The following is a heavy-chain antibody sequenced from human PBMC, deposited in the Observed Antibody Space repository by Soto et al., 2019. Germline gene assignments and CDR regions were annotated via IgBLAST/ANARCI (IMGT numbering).Heavy chain of an antibody. J-gene: IGHJ4*02. V-gene: IGHV3-9*01. D-gene: IGHD3-9*01. Sequence: EVQLVESGGGLVHPGRSLRLSCAASGFSFDDYGMHWVRQAPGKGLEWVSGINWSSGRKGYADSVKGRVTVSRDNAKNTLYLQMNSLRPEDTALNYCAKDMRRSTDQIYFIFDFLGQGTLVAVSS. CDR3: AKDMRRSTDQIYFIFDF. CDR2: INWSSGRK. CDR1: GFSFDDYG.